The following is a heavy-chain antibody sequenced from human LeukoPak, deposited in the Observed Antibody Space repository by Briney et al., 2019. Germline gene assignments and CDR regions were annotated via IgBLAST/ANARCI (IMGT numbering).Heavy chain of an antibody. J-gene: IGHJ3*02. CDR3: ARAEGYCSSTSCQMSGDAFDI. CDR2: IYHSGST. CDR1: GGSISSGGYS. V-gene: IGHV4-30-2*01. D-gene: IGHD2-2*01. Sequence: SQTLSLTCAVSGGSISSGGYSWSWIRQPPGKGLEWIGYIYHSGSTYYNPSLKSRVTISVDRSKNQFSLKLSSVTAADTAVYYCARAEGYCSSTSCQMSGDAFDIWGQGTMVTVSS.